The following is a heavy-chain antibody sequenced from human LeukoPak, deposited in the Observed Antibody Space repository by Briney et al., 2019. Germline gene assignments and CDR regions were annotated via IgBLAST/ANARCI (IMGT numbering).Heavy chain of an antibody. V-gene: IGHV1-58*01. Sequence: SVKVSCKASGFTFISSALQWVRQARGQRVEGMGWIVVGSGNTNYAQKFQGRVTITTDESTSTAYMELSSLRSEDTAVYYCARGSVVAARYYYMDVWGKGTTVTVSS. D-gene: IGHD2-15*01. CDR2: IVVGSGNT. CDR3: ARGSVVAARYYYMDV. J-gene: IGHJ6*03. CDR1: GFTFISSA.